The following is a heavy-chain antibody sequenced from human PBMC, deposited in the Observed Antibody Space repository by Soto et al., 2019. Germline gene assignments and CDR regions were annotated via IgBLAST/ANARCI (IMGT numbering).Heavy chain of an antibody. CDR3: AKDTYYYDSSGYYSPAKFDI. J-gene: IGHJ3*02. CDR1: GFTFSSYA. D-gene: IGHD3-22*01. Sequence: GGSLRLSCAASGFTFSSYAMSWVRQAPGKGLEWVSAISGSGGSTYYADSVKGRFTISRDNSKNTLYLQMNSLRAEDTAVYYCAKDTYYYDSSGYYSPAKFDIWGQGTMVTVSS. V-gene: IGHV3-23*01. CDR2: ISGSGGST.